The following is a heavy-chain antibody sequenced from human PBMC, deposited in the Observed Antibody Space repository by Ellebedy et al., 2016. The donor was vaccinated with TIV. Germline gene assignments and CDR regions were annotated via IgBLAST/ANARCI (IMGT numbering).Heavy chain of an antibody. CDR2: IIPIFGAA. CDR1: GYNFLNYG. Sequence: ASVKVSCKASGYNFLNYGVSWVRQAPGQGLEWMGGIIPIFGAAKYRQKFQGRVTITADESTSTAYMELSSLRSDDTAVYFCARDGSATSAFEYWGQGTLVTVSS. CDR3: ARDGSATSAFEY. V-gene: IGHV1-69*13. J-gene: IGHJ4*02. D-gene: IGHD1-26*01.